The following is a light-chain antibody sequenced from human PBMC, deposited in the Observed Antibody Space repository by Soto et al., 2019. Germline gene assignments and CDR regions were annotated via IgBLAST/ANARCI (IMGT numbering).Light chain of an antibody. Sequence: EIVLAHSPPSLSSFAGDIVTLSFRASQYINTRLAWYQHRPGQAPRLLIYQTSLRAAGIQARFSASGSGTDSTLTISDVQPEDFALYYCHQRQSWPRTFGQGTKVDIK. CDR1: QYINTR. CDR2: QTS. V-gene: IGKV3-11*01. CDR3: HQRQSWPRT. J-gene: IGKJ1*01.